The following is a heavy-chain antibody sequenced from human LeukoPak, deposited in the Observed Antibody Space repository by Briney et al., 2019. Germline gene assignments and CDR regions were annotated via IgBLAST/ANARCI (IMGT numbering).Heavy chain of an antibody. CDR2: IFSDGNNK. CDR1: GFTFSSYG. D-gene: IGHD3-10*01. CDR3: ARGGGYYGSGRRPLDY. J-gene: IGHJ4*02. V-gene: IGHV3-30*19. Sequence: GGSLRLSCAASGFTFSSYGMHWVRQAPGKGLEWVTFIFSDGNNKYYADSVRGRFTISRDNSKNKLDLQMNSLRPDDTAVYYCARGGGYYGSGRRPLDYWGRGTLVTVSS.